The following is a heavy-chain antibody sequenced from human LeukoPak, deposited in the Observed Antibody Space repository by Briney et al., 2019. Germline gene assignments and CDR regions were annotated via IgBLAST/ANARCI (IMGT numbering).Heavy chain of an antibody. D-gene: IGHD4-17*01. Sequence: GGSLRLSCAASGFTFSSYGMHWVRQAPGKGLEWVAFIRYDGSNKYYADSVKGRFTISRDNSKNTLYLQMNSLRAEDTAVYYCAKTLTTVTTTPNYYYYYMDVWGKGTTVTISS. J-gene: IGHJ6*03. CDR2: IRYDGSNK. V-gene: IGHV3-30*02. CDR3: AKTLTTVTTTPNYYYYYMDV. CDR1: GFTFSSYG.